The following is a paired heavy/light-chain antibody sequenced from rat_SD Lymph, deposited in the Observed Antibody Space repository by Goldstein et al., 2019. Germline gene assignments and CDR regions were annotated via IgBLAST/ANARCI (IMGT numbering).Heavy chain of an antibody. CDR1: GFTFSNYG. Sequence: EVQLVESGGGLVQPGRSLKLSCAASGFTFSNYGIQWIRQAPTKGLEWVASISPSGGITYYRDSVKGRFTISRDNAKSTLYLQIDSLRSEDTATYYCATDLPGYLFDYWGHGIMVTVSS. CDR2: ISPSGGIT. CDR3: ATDLPGYLFDY. J-gene: IGHJ2*01. V-gene: IGHV5-19*01. D-gene: IGHD1-4*01.
Light chain of an antibody. CDR1: QNINKY. Sequence: DIQMTQSPPSLSASLGDKVTITCQASQNINKYIAWYQQKPGKAPRQLIRYTSTLMSGTPSRFSGSGSGRDYSFSISNVESEDIASYYCLQYDNLRTFGGGTKLELK. CDR2: YTS. CDR3: LQYDNLRT. J-gene: IGKJ1*01. V-gene: IGKV19S2*01.